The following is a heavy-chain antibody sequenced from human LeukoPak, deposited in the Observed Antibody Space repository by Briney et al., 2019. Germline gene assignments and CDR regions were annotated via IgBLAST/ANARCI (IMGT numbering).Heavy chain of an antibody. V-gene: IGHV3-23*01. CDR3: AKDVHDIVVVPSSIYDY. Sequence: GGSLRLSCAASGFTFSSYAMSWVRQAPGKGLEWVSAISGSGGSTYYADSVKGRFTISRDNPKNTLYLQMNSLRAEDTAVYYCAKDVHDIVVVPSSIYDYWGQGTLVTVSS. CDR1: GFTFSSYA. D-gene: IGHD2-2*01. J-gene: IGHJ4*02. CDR2: ISGSGGST.